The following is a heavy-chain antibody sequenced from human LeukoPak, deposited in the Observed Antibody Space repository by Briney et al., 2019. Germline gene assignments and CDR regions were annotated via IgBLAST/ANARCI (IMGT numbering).Heavy chain of an antibody. Sequence: PSETLSLTCTVSGGSISSGGYYWSWIRQPPGKGLEWIGYIYHSGSTYYNPSLKSRVTISVDTSKNQFSLKLSSVTAADTAVYYCARGRDVGAGLGFDYWGQGTLVTVSS. CDR2: IYHSGST. V-gene: IGHV4-30-2*01. D-gene: IGHD1-26*01. CDR1: GGSISSGGYY. J-gene: IGHJ4*02. CDR3: ARGRDVGAGLGFDY.